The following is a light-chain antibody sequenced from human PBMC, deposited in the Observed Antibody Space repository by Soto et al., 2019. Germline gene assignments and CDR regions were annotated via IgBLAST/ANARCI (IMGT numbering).Light chain of an antibody. Sequence: EIALTQSPGTLSLSPAERAALSCRASQSVSSSTSLAWYQQKTGQAPRLLIYGASSRAVGVPDRFSGSGSGTDFTLTISRLEPEDFAVYYCQQYGDSPLTFGGGTKVE. CDR1: QSVSSSTS. V-gene: IGKV3-20*01. J-gene: IGKJ4*01. CDR2: GAS. CDR3: QQYGDSPLT.